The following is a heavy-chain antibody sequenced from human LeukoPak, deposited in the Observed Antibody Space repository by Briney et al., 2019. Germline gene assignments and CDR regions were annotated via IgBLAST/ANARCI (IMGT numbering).Heavy chain of an antibody. Sequence: GGSLRLSCVGSGFSFSNYAMNWVRQAPGKGLEWVSYISSSGSTIYYADSVKGRFTISRDNAKDSLYLQMNSLRAEDTAVYYCAELGITMIGGVWGKGTTVTISS. J-gene: IGHJ6*04. CDR2: ISSSGSTI. CDR1: GFSFSNYA. CDR3: AELGITMIGGV. V-gene: IGHV3-48*03. D-gene: IGHD3-10*02.